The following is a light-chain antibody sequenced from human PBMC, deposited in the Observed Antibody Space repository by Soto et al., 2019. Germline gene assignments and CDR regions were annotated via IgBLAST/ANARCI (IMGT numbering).Light chain of an antibody. Sequence: QSVLTQPASVSGSPGQSITIYCTGTSSDVGSYNLVSWYQQHPGKAPKLMLYEVNNRPSGVSNRFSASKSGNTASLTISGLQAEDEADYYCSSYTSTSTWVFGGGTKLTVL. J-gene: IGLJ3*02. CDR3: SSYTSTSTWV. V-gene: IGLV2-14*02. CDR1: SSDVGSYNL. CDR2: EVN.